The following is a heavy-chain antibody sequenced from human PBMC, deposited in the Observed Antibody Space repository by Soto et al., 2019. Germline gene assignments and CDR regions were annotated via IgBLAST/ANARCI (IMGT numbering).Heavy chain of an antibody. CDR2: TYYRSKWYN. V-gene: IGHV6-1*01. Sequence: SQTLSLTCAISGDSVSSNSAAWNWIRQSPSRGLEWLGRTYYRSKWYNDYAVSVESRITINPDTSKNQFSLQLNSVTPEDTAVYYCARAGERATIYGDFVSWCQGPLVTVSS. D-gene: IGHD2-21*01. J-gene: IGHJ4*03. CDR3: ARAGERATIYGDFVS. CDR1: GDSVSSNSAA.